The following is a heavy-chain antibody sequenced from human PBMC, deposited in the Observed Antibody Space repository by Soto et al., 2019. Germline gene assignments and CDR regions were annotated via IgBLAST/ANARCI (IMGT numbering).Heavy chain of an antibody. Sequence: QVQLVESGGGVVQPGRSLRLSCAASGFTFSSYGMHWVRQAPGKGLEWVAVISYDGSNKYYADSVKGRFTISRDNSKNTLYLQMNSLRAEDTAVYYCAKEGVEYYDFWSGYYDWYFDLWGRGTLDTFSS. CDR1: GFTFSSYG. CDR3: AKEGVEYYDFWSGYYDWYFDL. J-gene: IGHJ2*01. V-gene: IGHV3-30*18. CDR2: ISYDGSNK. D-gene: IGHD3-3*01.